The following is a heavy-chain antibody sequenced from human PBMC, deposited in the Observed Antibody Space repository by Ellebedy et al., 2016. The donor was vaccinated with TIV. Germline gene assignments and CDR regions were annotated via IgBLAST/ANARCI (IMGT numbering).Heavy chain of an antibody. Sequence: GESLKISCEAPGFTFSNSNLNWVRQAPGKGLEWVSYISTGSRNIYYADSVKGRFTISRDNAKNSLYLHMNSLRDEDTAVYYCARDGAYNYDTYWYFDLWGRGTLVTVSS. CDR2: ISTGSRNI. V-gene: IGHV3-48*02. D-gene: IGHD5-18*01. J-gene: IGHJ2*01. CDR3: ARDGAYNYDTYWYFDL. CDR1: GFTFSNSN.